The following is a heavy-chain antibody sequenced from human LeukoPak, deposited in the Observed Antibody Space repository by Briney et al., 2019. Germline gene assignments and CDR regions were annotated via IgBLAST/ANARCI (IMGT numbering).Heavy chain of an antibody. CDR2: ISSSSSYI. CDR3: ARARAVAGFDY. V-gene: IGHV3-21*01. CDR1: GFTFSSYS. Sequence: GGSLRLSCAASGFTFSSYSMNWVRQGPGKGLEWVSSISSSSSYIYYADSVKGRFTISRDNAKNSLYLQMNSLRAEDTAVYYCARARAVAGFDYWGQGTLVTVSS. J-gene: IGHJ4*02. D-gene: IGHD6-19*01.